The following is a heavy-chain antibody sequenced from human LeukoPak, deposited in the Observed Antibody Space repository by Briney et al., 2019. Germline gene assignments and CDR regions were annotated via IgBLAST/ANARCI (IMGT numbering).Heavy chain of an antibody. CDR2: IYPGDSDT. Sequence: GESLKISCKGSGYIFTSQWIGWVRQMPGKGLEWMGIIYPGDSDTRYSPSFQGQVTISADKSISTAYLQWSSLKTSDTAIYYCARHTSYGSDYWGQGTLVTVSS. CDR3: ARHTSYGSDY. J-gene: IGHJ4*02. CDR1: GYIFTSQW. V-gene: IGHV5-51*01. D-gene: IGHD5-24*01.